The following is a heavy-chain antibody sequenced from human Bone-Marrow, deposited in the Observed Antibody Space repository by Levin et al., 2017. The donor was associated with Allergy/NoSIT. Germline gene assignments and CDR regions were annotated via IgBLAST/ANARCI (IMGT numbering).Heavy chain of an antibody. CDR1: GFTFSDYG. Sequence: GESLKISCAASGFTFSDYGMHLVRQAPGKGLEWVALIWSDGSKEFYADSVKGRFTISRDNSKNTVSLQMNSLRVEDTAIYYCATSTLTDAFDIWGRGTMVTVS. CDR3: ATSTLTDAFDI. V-gene: IGHV3-33*03. CDR2: IWSDGSKE. D-gene: IGHD2-15*01. J-gene: IGHJ3*02.